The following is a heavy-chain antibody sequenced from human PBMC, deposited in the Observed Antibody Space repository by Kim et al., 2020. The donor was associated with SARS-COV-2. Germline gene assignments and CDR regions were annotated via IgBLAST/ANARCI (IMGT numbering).Heavy chain of an antibody. Sequence: NPSLESRVTISVDTSKNQFSLKLSSVTAAGTAVYYCARGIAARPWWFDPWGQGTLVTVSS. CDR3: ARGIAARPWWFDP. D-gene: IGHD6-6*01. J-gene: IGHJ5*02. V-gene: IGHV4-59*09.